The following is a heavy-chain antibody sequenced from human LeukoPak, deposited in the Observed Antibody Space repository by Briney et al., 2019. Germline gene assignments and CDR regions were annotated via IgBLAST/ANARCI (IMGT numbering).Heavy chain of an antibody. V-gene: IGHV3-33*01. Sequence: GGSLRLSCAASGFTFSSYGMHWVRQAPGKGLEWVAVIWYDGSNKYYADSVKGRFTISRDNSKNTLYLQMNSLRAEDTAVYYCARDKGYNRRFDYWGQGTLVTVSS. CDR2: IWYDGSNK. D-gene: IGHD5-24*01. CDR1: GFTFSSYG. CDR3: ARDKGYNRRFDY. J-gene: IGHJ4*02.